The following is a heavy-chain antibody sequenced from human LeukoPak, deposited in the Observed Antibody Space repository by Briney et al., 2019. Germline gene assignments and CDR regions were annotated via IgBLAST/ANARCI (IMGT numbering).Heavy chain of an antibody. J-gene: IGHJ4*02. CDR1: GFTFSSYA. V-gene: IGHV3-30*04. CDR2: ISYDGSNK. CDR3: AKDSRGYYYGSGTLNYFDY. D-gene: IGHD3-10*01. Sequence: TGGSLRLSCAASGFTFSSYAMHWVRQAPGKGLEWVAVISYDGSNKYYADSVKGRFTISRDNSKNTLYLQMNSLRAEDTAVYYCAKDSRGYYYGSGTLNYFDYWGQGTLVTVSS.